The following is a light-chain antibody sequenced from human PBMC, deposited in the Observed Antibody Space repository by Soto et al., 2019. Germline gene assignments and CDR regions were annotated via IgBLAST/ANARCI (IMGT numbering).Light chain of an antibody. CDR1: SSDLGGYKS. V-gene: IGLV2-14*01. CDR2: EVS. Sequence: QSALTQPASVSGSPGQSITISCTGTSSDLGGYKSVSWFQQHPGKAPKLMISEVSSRPSGVSNRFSGSKSGNTASLTISGLQSDDEADYYCSSYTTNSSVVFGGGTQLTVL. J-gene: IGLJ2*01. CDR3: SSYTTNSSVV.